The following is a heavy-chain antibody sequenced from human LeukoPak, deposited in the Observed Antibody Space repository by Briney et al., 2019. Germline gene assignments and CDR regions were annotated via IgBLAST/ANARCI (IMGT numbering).Heavy chain of an antibody. CDR1: GGSIDRAGFY. D-gene: IGHD1-7*01. J-gene: IGHJ6*02. V-gene: IGHV4-31*03. CDR3: ARADNWHSYFFALDV. CDR2: IYYRGTT. Sequence: PSETLSLTCTVSGGSIDRAGFYWSWVRHLPGEGLEWIGHIYYRGTTYYNPALQSRATISVDTSKNQFFLNLTSVTAADTAVYYCARADNWHSYFFALDVWGHGTTVTVSS.